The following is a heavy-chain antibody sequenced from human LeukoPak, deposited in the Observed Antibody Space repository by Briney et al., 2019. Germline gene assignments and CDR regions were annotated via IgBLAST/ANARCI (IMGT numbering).Heavy chain of an antibody. V-gene: IGHV3-7*01. Sequence: GGSLRLSCAASGFTFSSQWMGWVRQAPGKGLEWVANVNQGGTEKFYVDSVKGRFTISRDNAENALYLQMNSLRVEDTAVYYCARHLYFYLMDGGGEGTTVTVSS. CDR1: GFTFSSQW. CDR2: VNQGGTEK. J-gene: IGHJ6*03. CDR3: ARHLYFYLMDG.